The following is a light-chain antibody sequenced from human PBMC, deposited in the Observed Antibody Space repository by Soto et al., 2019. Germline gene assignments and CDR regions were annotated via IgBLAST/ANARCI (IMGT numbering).Light chain of an antibody. CDR3: QVWDSSSDHPYV. Sequence: SYELTQPPSVSVAPGQTARITCGGNNIGSKSVHWYQQKPGQAPVLVVYDDSYRPSGIPERFSGSNSGNTATLTISRVEAGDEADYYCQVWDSSSDHPYVFGTGTKVT. CDR2: DDS. V-gene: IGLV3-21*02. CDR1: NIGSKS. J-gene: IGLJ1*01.